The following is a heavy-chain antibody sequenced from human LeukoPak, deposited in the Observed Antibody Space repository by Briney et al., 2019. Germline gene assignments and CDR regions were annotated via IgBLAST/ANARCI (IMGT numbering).Heavy chain of an antibody. CDR3: AGVIAAAGTKIYYYYMDV. Sequence: SVKVPCKASGGTFSSYAISWVRQAPGQGLEWMGGIIPIFGTANYAQRFQGRVTITTDESTSTAYMELSSLRSEDTAVYYCAGVIAAAGTKIYYYYMDVWGKGTTVTVSS. CDR1: GGTFSSYA. J-gene: IGHJ6*03. CDR2: IIPIFGTA. D-gene: IGHD6-13*01. V-gene: IGHV1-69*05.